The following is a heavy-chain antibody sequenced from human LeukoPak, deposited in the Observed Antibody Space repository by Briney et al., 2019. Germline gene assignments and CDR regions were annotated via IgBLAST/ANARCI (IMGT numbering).Heavy chain of an antibody. D-gene: IGHD3-16*01. CDR1: GGSISSYY. V-gene: IGHV4-59*01. J-gene: IGHJ6*02. CDR2: IHYSGST. Sequence: SETLSLTCTVSGGSISSYYWSWIRQPPGKGLEWIGYIHYSGSTNYNPFLKSRVTISVDTSKNQFSLKLSSVTAADTAVYYCARDLRMGGPGYYYYYGMDVWGQGTTVTVSS. CDR3: ARDLRMGGPGYYYYYGMDV.